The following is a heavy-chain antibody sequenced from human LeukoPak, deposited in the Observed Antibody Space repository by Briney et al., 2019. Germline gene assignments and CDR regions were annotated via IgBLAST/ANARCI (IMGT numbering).Heavy chain of an antibody. CDR2: ISWDGGST. Sequence: PGGSLRLSCSASGFTFDDYAMHWVRQAPGKGLEWVSLISWDGGSTYYADSVKGRFTISRDNSKNSLYLQMNSLRAEDTALYYCAKDIGYCSSTSCYYYYMDVWGKGTTVTVSS. D-gene: IGHD2-2*01. CDR3: AKDIGYCSSTSCYYYYMDV. V-gene: IGHV3-43D*03. CDR1: GFTFDDYA. J-gene: IGHJ6*03.